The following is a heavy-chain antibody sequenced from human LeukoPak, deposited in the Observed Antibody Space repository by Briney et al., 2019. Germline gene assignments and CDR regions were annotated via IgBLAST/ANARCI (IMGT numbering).Heavy chain of an antibody. CDR2: IKQDGSEK. D-gene: IGHD6-19*01. J-gene: IGHJ6*03. CDR1: GFTFSTYW. Sequence: QPGGSLRLSCAASGFTFSTYWMSWVRQAPGKGLEWVANIKQDGSEKYYVDSVKGRFTISRDNAKNSLYLQMNSLRAEDTAVYYCARDAGNSSGWYGLWCSGYYMDVWGKGTTVTVSS. V-gene: IGHV3-7*01. CDR3: ARDAGNSSGWYGLWCSGYYMDV.